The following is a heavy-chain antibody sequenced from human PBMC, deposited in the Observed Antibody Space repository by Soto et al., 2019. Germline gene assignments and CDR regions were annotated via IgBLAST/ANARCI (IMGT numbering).Heavy chain of an antibody. CDR2: ISDSGTRT. J-gene: IGHJ4*02. CDR1: GFTFSSYI. D-gene: IGHD7-27*01. Sequence: GSLRLSCSASGFTFSSYIMNWVRQAPGQGLEWVSGISDSGTRTFYADSVSGRFTISRDNSKNTLYLQMNGLRAEDTAIYYCAKDLWGSPDYWGQGTLVTVSS. CDR3: AKDLWGSPDY. V-gene: IGHV3-23*01.